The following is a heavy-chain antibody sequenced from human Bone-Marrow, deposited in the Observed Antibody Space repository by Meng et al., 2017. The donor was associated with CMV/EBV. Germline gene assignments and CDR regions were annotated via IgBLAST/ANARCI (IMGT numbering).Heavy chain of an antibody. D-gene: IGHD6-19*01. Sequence: GESLKISCAASGFTFSDYYMSWIRQAPGKGLEWVSYISSSGSTIYYADSVKGRFTISRDNAKNSLYLQMNSLRAEDTAVYYCARGGSGWGSHYYYYGMAVWGQGNTVHVAS. J-gene: IGHJ6*02. V-gene: IGHV3-11*01. CDR3: ARGGSGWGSHYYYYGMAV. CDR1: GFTFSDYY. CDR2: ISSSGSTI.